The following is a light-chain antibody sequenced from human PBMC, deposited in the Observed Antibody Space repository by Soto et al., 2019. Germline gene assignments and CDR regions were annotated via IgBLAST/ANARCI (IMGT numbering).Light chain of an antibody. CDR1: QSMNDW. CDR3: LRYNAFSQT. V-gene: IGKV1-5*01. CDR2: DAS. J-gene: IGKJ1*01. Sequence: DIQMTHSPSTLSASVEDKVTITCRASQSMNDWLAWYQQKPGKAPKVLIYDASSLQSGVPSRFSGSGSGTEFTLTIDSLQPDDVATYYCLRYNAFSQTFGQGTKV.